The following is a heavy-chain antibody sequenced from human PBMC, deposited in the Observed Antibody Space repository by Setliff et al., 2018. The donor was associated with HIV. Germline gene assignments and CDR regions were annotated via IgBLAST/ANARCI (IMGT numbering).Heavy chain of an antibody. CDR1: GYSLTSGYY. J-gene: IGHJ5*02. D-gene: IGHD6-19*01. CDR2: IHDSGRT. CDR3: ARHWRGSGWSNWFDP. Sequence: PSETLSLTCGVSGYSLTSGYYWGWIRQPPGKGLEWIGSIHDSGRTYYNPSLKSRVTISVDTSKNQFSLKLTSVTAADTAVYYCARHWRGSGWSNWFDPWGQGTLVTVS. V-gene: IGHV4-38-2*01.